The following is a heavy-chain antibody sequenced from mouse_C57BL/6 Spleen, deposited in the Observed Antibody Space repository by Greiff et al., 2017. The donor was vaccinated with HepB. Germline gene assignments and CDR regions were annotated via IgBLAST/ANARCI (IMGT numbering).Heavy chain of an antibody. CDR1: GYTFTDYE. D-gene: IGHD2-1*01. CDR3: TRSDYGNPFFDY. J-gene: IGHJ2*01. Sequence: VQLQQSGAELVRPGASVTLSCKASGYTFTDYEMHWVKQTPVHGLEWIGAIDPETGGTAYNQKFKGKAILTADKSSSTAYMELRSLTSEDSAVYYCTRSDYGNPFFDYWGQGTTLTVSS. V-gene: IGHV1-15*01. CDR2: IDPETGGT.